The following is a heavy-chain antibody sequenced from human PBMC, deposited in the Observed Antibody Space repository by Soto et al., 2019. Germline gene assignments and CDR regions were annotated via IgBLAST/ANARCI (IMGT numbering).Heavy chain of an antibody. J-gene: IGHJ4*02. D-gene: IGHD3-22*01. CDR1: GFTFSSYW. CDR2: IKQDGGEK. Sequence: EVQLVESGGGLVQPGGSLRLSCAASGFTFSSYWMSWVRQSPGKGLEWVANIKQDGGEKYYVDSVKGRFAISRDNAKNSLYLQMNSLRAEDTAVYYCGRVISLAVDSWGQGALVTVSS. CDR3: GRVISLAVDS. V-gene: IGHV3-7*01.